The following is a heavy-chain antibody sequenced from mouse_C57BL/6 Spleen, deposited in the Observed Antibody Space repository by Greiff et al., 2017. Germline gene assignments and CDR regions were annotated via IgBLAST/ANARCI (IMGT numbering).Heavy chain of an antibody. V-gene: IGHV1-9*01. Sequence: VKLQESGAELMKPGASVKLSCKATGYTFTGYWIEWVKQRPGHGLEWIGEILPGSGSTNYNEKFKGKATFTADTSSNTAYMQLSSLTTEDSAIYYCARFVTTVVATGKAMDYWGQGTSVTVSS. J-gene: IGHJ4*01. D-gene: IGHD1-1*01. CDR2: ILPGSGST. CDR3: ARFVTTVVATGKAMDY. CDR1: GYTFTGYW.